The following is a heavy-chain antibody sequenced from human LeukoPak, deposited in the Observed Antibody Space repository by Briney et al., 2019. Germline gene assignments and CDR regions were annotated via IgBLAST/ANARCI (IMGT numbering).Heavy chain of an antibody. CDR2: ISYDGSNK. CDR3: AKHRDSSGWNYYFDY. Sequence: PGGSLRLSCAASGFTFSSYGVHWVRQAPGKGLEWVAVISYDGSNKYYADSVKGRFTISRDNSKNTLYLQMNSLRAEDTAVYYCAKHRDSSGWNYYFDYWGQGTLVTVSP. J-gene: IGHJ4*02. D-gene: IGHD6-19*01. V-gene: IGHV3-30*18. CDR1: GFTFSSYG.